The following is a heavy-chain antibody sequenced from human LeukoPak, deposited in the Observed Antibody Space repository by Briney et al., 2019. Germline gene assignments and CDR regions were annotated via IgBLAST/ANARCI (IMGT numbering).Heavy chain of an antibody. J-gene: IGHJ4*02. Sequence: PSETLSLTCAVYGGSFSGYYWSWIRQPPGKGLEWIGEINHSGSTNYNPSLKSRVTISVDTSKNQFSLKLSSVTAADTAVYYCARGHKYSSGWYFVYWGQGTLVTVSS. CDR3: ARGHKYSSGWYFVY. CDR1: GGSFSGYY. V-gene: IGHV4-34*01. D-gene: IGHD6-19*01. CDR2: INHSGST.